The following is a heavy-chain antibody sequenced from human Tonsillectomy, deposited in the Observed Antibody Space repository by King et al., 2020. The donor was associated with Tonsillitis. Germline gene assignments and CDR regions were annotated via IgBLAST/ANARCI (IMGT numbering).Heavy chain of an antibody. Sequence: VQLQQWGAGLLKSSETLSLTCAVYGGSFSGYYWSWIRQSPGKGLEWIGEINHSGSTNHNPSLKSRVTISVDTSKNQFSLKLSSVTAADTAVYYCARGYYDILTGYSSPFDYWGQGTLVTVSS. D-gene: IGHD3-9*01. CDR2: INHSGST. CDR1: GGSFSGYY. J-gene: IGHJ4*02. V-gene: IGHV4-34*01. CDR3: ARGYYDILTGYSSPFDY.